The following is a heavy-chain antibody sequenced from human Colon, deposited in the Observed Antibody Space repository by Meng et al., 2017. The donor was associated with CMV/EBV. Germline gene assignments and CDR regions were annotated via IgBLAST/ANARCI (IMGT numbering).Heavy chain of an antibody. J-gene: IGHJ4*02. CDR3: AKGTAATTVPDFDS. Sequence: GGSLRPSCAASGFTSDDYTMNWVRHAPGKGLGWVALVSWDGGSTRYADSVRGRFTISRDNSNNLLVLQLNSLRSDDSALYYGAKGTAATTVPDFDSWGQGTLVTVSS. D-gene: IGHD4-17*01. CDR1: GFTSDDYT. CDR2: VSWDGGST. V-gene: IGHV3-43*01.